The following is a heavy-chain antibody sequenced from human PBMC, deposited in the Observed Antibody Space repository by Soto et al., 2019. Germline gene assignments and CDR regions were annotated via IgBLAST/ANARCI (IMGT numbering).Heavy chain of an antibody. J-gene: IGHJ4*02. V-gene: IGHV4-30-4*01. CDR3: ARETYSSSWYGRVFDY. Sequence: SETLSLTCTVSGCSISSGDYDWSWIRQPPGKGLEWIGYIYYSGSTYYNPSLKSRVTISVDTSKNQFSLKLSSVTAADTAVYYCARETYSSSWYGRVFDYWGQGTLVTVSS. CDR1: GCSISSGDYD. CDR2: IYYSGST. D-gene: IGHD6-13*01.